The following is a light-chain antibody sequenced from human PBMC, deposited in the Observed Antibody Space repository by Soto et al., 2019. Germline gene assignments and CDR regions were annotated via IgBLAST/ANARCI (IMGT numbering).Light chain of an antibody. CDR1: QSIYKW. Sequence: DIQMTQSPSSVSASIGDRVTISCRASQSIYKWLVWYQQKPGKAPKLLIYAASSLQSGVPSRFSGSGYGADFTLTTSSLQPEDFATYYCQQADSFPLTFGGGPKVEI. J-gene: IGKJ4*01. CDR2: AAS. CDR3: QQADSFPLT. V-gene: IGKV1-12*01.